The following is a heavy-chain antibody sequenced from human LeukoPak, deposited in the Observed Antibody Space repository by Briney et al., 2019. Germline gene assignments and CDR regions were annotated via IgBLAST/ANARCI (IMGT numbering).Heavy chain of an antibody. CDR1: GFSISNYE. D-gene: IGHD3-22*01. J-gene: IGHJ3*02. CDR2: ISSSGSTT. CDR3: ARGNYYENSGYWVLSAFDI. V-gene: IGHV3-48*03. Sequence: PGGSLRLSCAASGFSISNYEMNWVRQAPGKGLERVSYISSSGSTTYYADSVKGRFTISRDNAKNSLYLQMNSLRAEDTAVYYYARGNYYENSGYWVLSAFDIWGQGTMVTVSS.